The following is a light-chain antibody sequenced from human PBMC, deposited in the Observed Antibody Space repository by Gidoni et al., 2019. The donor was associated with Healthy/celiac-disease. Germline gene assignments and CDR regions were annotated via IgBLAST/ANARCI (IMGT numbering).Light chain of an antibody. V-gene: IGKV4-1*01. CDR2: WAS. CDR1: QSVLYSSNNKNY. J-gene: IGKJ4*01. CDR3: QQYYSTPLT. Sequence: DIVMTQSPASLAVSLGERATINCKSSQSVLYSSNNKNYLAWYQQKPGQPPKLLIYWASTREYGVPARFSGSGSGTDFTLTISSLQAEDVAGYYCQQYYSTPLTCGGGTKVEIK.